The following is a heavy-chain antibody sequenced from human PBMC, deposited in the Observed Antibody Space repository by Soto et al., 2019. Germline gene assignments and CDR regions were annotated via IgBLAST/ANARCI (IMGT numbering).Heavy chain of an antibody. D-gene: IGHD6-19*01. J-gene: IGHJ5*02. Sequence: SQTLSLTCAISGDSVSSNSAAWNWIRQSPSRGLEWLGRTYYRSKWYNDYAVSVKRRITINPDTSKNKFSLQLNSVTPEDTSVYFCARDSAAVAGKVPLDPWGQGTLVTVSS. V-gene: IGHV6-1*01. CDR3: ARDSAAVAGKVPLDP. CDR1: GDSVSSNSAA. CDR2: TYYRSKWYN.